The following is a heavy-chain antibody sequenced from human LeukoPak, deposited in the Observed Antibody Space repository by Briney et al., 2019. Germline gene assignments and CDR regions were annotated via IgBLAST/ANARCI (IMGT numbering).Heavy chain of an antibody. Sequence: PGGSVRLSCAASGFTFARYSMSWVRQAPGKGLEWVSAISDSCGATYYADYVKGRFTISRDNSKNTLYLQMNSLRAEDTAVFSCARGGVNWYGFDYWGQGTLVTVSS. D-gene: IGHD1-1*01. V-gene: IGHV3-23*01. CDR3: ARGGVNWYGFDY. CDR2: ISDSCGAT. CDR1: GFTFARYS. J-gene: IGHJ4*02.